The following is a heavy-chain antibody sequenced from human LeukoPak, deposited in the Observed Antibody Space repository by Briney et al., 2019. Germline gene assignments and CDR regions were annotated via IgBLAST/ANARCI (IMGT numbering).Heavy chain of an antibody. D-gene: IGHD3-3*01. CDR3: ARGLRRPYYDFWSVHTAGWYFDY. CDR1: GFTFSSYW. J-gene: IGHJ4*02. Sequence: GGSLSLSCAASGFTFSSYWMHWVRQAPGKGLEWISRINSDGSTTSYAAPVRGGFTISRDNSKNTLYLQMNSLRAEDTAVYYCARGLRRPYYDFWSVHTAGWYFDYWGQGTLVTVSS. CDR2: INSDGSTT. V-gene: IGHV3-74*01.